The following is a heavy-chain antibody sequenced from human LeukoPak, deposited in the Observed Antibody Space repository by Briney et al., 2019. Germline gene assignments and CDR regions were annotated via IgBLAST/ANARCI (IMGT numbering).Heavy chain of an antibody. D-gene: IGHD3-3*01. Sequence: GGSLRLSCAASGFTFSSYSMNWVRQAPGKGLEWVSYISSSSSTIYYADSVKGRFTISRDNAKNSLYLQMNSLRAEDTAVYYCARDGSYDFWSGYLPYYYYDMDVWGQGTTVTVSS. V-gene: IGHV3-48*01. CDR1: GFTFSSYS. J-gene: IGHJ6*02. CDR3: ARDGSYDFWSGYLPYYYYDMDV. CDR2: ISSSSSTI.